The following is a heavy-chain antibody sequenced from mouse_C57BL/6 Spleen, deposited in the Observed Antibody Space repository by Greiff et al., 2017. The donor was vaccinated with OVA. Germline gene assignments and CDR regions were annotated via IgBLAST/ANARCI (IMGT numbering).Heavy chain of an antibody. V-gene: IGHV1-72*01. CDR1: GYTFTSYW. Sequence: VQLQQSGAELVKPGASVQLSCKASGYTFTSYWMHWVQQRPGRGLAWIGRLDPNSGGTKYNEKFTSKATLTVDKTSSPASMHLRSLSSDDSAVSYCARRLLRPYAMDYCRQGPSVPVSS. J-gene: IGHJ4*01. D-gene: IGHD1-2*01. CDR2: LDPNSGGT. CDR3: ARRLLRPYAMDY.